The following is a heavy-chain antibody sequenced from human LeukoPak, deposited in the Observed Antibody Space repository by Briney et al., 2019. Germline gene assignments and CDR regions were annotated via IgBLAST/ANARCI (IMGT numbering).Heavy chain of an antibody. CDR1: GFTFSSYG. V-gene: IGHV3-33*06. CDR3: AKDYYDSSGYPRYAFDI. D-gene: IGHD3-22*01. CDR2: IWYDGSNK. J-gene: IGHJ3*02. Sequence: GRSLRLSCAASGFTFSSYGMHWVRQAPGKGLEWVAVIWYDGSNKYYADSVKGRFTISRDNSKNTPYLQMNSLRAEDTAVYYCAKDYYDSSGYPRYAFDIWGQGTMVTVSS.